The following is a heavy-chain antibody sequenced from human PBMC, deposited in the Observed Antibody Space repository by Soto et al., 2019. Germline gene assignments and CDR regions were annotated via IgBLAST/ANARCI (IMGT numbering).Heavy chain of an antibody. J-gene: IGHJ4*02. CDR2: FSGGGDGT. Sequence: GGSLRLSCAAAGCTFSSFALSWVRQAPGQGLEWVSAFSGGGDGTDYADSVKGRFSISRDNSKNTLHLQMNSLRVEDTAVYYCAGPGYSSQDYWGQGALVTVSS. CDR1: GCTFSSFA. V-gene: IGHV3-23*01. D-gene: IGHD5-18*01. CDR3: AGPGYSSQDY.